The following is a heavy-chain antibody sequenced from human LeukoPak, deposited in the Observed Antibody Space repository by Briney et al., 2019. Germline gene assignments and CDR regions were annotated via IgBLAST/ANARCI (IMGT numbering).Heavy chain of an antibody. D-gene: IGHD7-27*01. V-gene: IGHV4-39*07. CDR2: IYYSGST. J-gene: IGHJ4*02. CDR3: AATGDNFDY. Sequence: PSETLSLTCTVSGGSISSSSYYWGWIRQPPGKGLEWIGSIYYSGSTYYNPSLKSRVTISVDTSKNQFSLKLSSVSAADTAVYYCAATGDNFDYWGQGTLVTVSS. CDR1: GGSISSSSYY.